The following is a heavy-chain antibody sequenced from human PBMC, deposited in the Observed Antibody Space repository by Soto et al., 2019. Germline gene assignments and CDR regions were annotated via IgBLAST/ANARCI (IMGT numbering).Heavy chain of an antibody. V-gene: IGHV4-31*03. CDR1: GGSVSGGVYY. D-gene: IGHD6-19*01. Sequence: QVQLQDSGPGLVKPSQTLSLTCTVSGGSVSGGVYYWNWIRQHPEKGLEWIGYIYYSGSTYYNPSLRSRVTISADASKNQFSLKLSSVTVADTAVYYCARSSVAGAGYFQHWGQGTQVIVYS. J-gene: IGHJ1*01. CDR3: ARSSVAGAGYFQH. CDR2: IYYSGST.